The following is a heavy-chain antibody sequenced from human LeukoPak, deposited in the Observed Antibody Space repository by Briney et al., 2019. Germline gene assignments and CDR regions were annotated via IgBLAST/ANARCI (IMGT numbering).Heavy chain of an antibody. CDR1: AYTFSGFY. V-gene: IGHV1-2*02. D-gene: IGHD5-24*01. J-gene: IGHJ4*02. CDR2: MNPNSGDT. CDR3: ARSRRDGYNSDFDN. Sequence: ASVKVSCKTSAYTFSGFYIHWVRQAPGQGLEWMGWMNPNSGDTNYAEKFQGRVTMTRDTSFNTAYMELSRLTSDDTAVYYCARSRRDGYNSDFDNWGQGTLVTVSS.